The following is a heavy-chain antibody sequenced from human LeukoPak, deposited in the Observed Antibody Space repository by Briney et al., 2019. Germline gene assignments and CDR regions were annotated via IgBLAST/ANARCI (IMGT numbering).Heavy chain of an antibody. J-gene: IGHJ5*02. CDR3: ARQSIAARNWFDP. Sequence: GESLKISCKGSGYTFTSYWIGWVRQMPGKGLEWMGIIYPGDSDTRYSPSFQGQVTISADKSISTAYLQWSSLKASDTAMYYCARQSIAARNWFDPWGQGTLVTVSS. CDR1: GYTFTSYW. V-gene: IGHV5-51*01. D-gene: IGHD6-6*01. CDR2: IYPGDSDT.